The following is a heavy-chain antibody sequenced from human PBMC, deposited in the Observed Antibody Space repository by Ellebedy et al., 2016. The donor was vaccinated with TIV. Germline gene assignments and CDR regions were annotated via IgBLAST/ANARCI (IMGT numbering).Heavy chain of an antibody. CDR3: VKNSFGELPY. CDR2: ISASSSDT. Sequence: GESLKISCAASGFTFGHYAVTWVRQAPGKGLEWVSTISASSSDTYYTDSVKGRFTISRDNSKNTLHLQMSSLRAEDTAVYYCVKNSFGELPYWGQGTLVTVSS. J-gene: IGHJ4*02. CDR1: GFTFGHYA. V-gene: IGHV3-23*01. D-gene: IGHD3-10*01.